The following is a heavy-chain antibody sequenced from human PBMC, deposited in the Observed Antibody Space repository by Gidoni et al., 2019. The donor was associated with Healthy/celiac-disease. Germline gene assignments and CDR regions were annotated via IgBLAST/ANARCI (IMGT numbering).Heavy chain of an antibody. D-gene: IGHD6-19*01. J-gene: IGHJ4*02. CDR2: IYYSGST. V-gene: IGHV4-61*01. Sequence: QVQLQESGPGLVKPSETLSLTCTASGGSVSSGSYYWSWIRQPPGKGLEWIGYIYYSGSTNYNPSLKSRVTISVDTSKNQFSLKLSSVTAADTAVYYCARESSQWLVRYDYWGQGTLVTVSS. CDR3: ARESSQWLVRYDY. CDR1: GGSVSSGSYY.